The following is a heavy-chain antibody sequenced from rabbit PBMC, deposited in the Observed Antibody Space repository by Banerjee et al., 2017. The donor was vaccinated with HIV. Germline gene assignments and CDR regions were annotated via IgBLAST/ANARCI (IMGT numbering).Heavy chain of an antibody. CDR1: GFSFLSSAY. CDR3: ARDTGSSFSSYGMDL. Sequence: LVSAGGDSFKHEASLPLTCTASGFSFLSSAYMSWVRQAPGKGLEWISCIAGSSSGFTYSATWAKGRFTCSKTSSTTVTLQMSSLTVADTATYFCARDTGSSFSSYGMDLWGQGTLVTVS. CDR2: IAGSSSGFT. J-gene: IGHJ6*01. D-gene: IGHD8-1*01. V-gene: IGHV1S40*01.